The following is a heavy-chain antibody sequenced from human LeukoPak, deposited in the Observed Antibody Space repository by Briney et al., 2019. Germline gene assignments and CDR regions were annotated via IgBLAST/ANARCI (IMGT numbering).Heavy chain of an antibody. Sequence: SETLSLTCTVSGGSISSYYWNWIRQSPGKGLEWIGYIYYSGTTNYNPSLKSRVTLSVDTSKNQFSLNLSSVTAADTAVYYCARVRKSSGWKFDYWGQGTLVTVSS. CDR1: GGSISSYY. D-gene: IGHD6-19*01. CDR3: ARVRKSSGWKFDY. V-gene: IGHV4-59*01. J-gene: IGHJ4*02. CDR2: IYYSGTT.